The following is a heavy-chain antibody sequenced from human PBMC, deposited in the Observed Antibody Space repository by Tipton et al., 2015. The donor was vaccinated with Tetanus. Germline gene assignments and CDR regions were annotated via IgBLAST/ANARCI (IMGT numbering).Heavy chain of an antibody. J-gene: IGHJ5*02. CDR1: GFTFSNYA. CDR2: ISVHGSHT. Sequence: GSLRLSCAASGFTFSNYAMAWVRQAPGKGLEWVSGISVHGSHTYYADPVKGRFSISRDNSKNTVYLQMNSLRDEDTAVYYCAKDPASRGWFDPWGQGTLVSVSS. CDR3: AKDPASRGWFDP. V-gene: IGHV3-23*01.